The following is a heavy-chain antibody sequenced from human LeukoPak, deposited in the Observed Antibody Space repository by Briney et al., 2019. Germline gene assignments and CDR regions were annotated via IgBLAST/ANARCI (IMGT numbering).Heavy chain of an antibody. Sequence: GGSLRLSCAASGFTFSDYYMTWVRQAPGKGLEWVANIKQDGRETYYVDSVKGRFTISRDNAKNSLYLQMDSLRAEDTAVYFCARELAVAGTVYFQHWGQGTLVTVSS. J-gene: IGHJ1*01. CDR1: GFTFSDYY. V-gene: IGHV3-7*01. D-gene: IGHD6-19*01. CDR3: ARELAVAGTVYFQH. CDR2: IKQDGRET.